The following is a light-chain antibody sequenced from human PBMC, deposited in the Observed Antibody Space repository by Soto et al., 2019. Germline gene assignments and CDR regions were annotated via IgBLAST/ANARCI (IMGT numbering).Light chain of an antibody. Sequence: DIQLTQSPSSLSPSVGDRVTITCQASQDINRYLNWYQQKPGKAPKLLIYDASNLQTGVLSRFSGSGSERSFTLIISSLQPEDIATYYCQQYDDDIWTFGGGTKVE. CDR3: QQYDDDIWT. CDR2: DAS. J-gene: IGKJ4*01. CDR1: QDINRY. V-gene: IGKV1-33*01.